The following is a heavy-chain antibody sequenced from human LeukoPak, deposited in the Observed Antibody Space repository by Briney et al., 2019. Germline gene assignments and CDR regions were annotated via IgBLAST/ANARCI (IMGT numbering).Heavy chain of an antibody. J-gene: IGHJ4*02. D-gene: IGHD2-2*01. Sequence: PGGSLRLSCAASGFTVSSYNMYWVRQAPGKGLGWVSYISGRSSSTYYADSVKGRFTISRDNSKNTLYLQMNSLRAEDTAVYYCAKGFGISTGYYFDYWGQGTLVTVSS. CDR1: GFTVSSYN. CDR2: ISGRSSST. CDR3: AKGFGISTGYYFDY. V-gene: IGHV3-23*01.